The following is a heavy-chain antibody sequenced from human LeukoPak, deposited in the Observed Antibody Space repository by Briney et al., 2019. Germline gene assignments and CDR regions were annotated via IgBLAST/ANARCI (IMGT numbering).Heavy chain of an antibody. CDR3: ASSPLRGYSYAYSSAGRSRYMDV. CDR2: INHSGST. V-gene: IGHV4-34*01. D-gene: IGHD5-18*01. Sequence: SETLSLTCAVYGGSFSGYYWSWIRQPPGKGLEWIGEINHSGSTNYNPSLKSRGTISVDTSKTQFSLKLSSVTAADTAVYYCASSPLRGYSYAYSSAGRSRYMDVWGKGTTVTVSS. CDR1: GGSFSGYY. J-gene: IGHJ6*03.